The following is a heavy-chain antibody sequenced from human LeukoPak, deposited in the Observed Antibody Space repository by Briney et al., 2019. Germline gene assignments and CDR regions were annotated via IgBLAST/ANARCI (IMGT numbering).Heavy chain of an antibody. CDR1: GYSFANYW. CDR3: ARGMRAAAGSGVFYFDN. Sequence: GESLKISCKGSGYSFANYWIGWVREMPGKGVEWMGMMFPRDSDISYSPSFQGQVTISADKSNNIAYLKWSSLKASDSAMYFCARGMRAAAGSGVFYFDNWGQGTLVSVSS. D-gene: IGHD6-13*01. V-gene: IGHV5-51*01. CDR2: MFPRDSDI. J-gene: IGHJ4*02.